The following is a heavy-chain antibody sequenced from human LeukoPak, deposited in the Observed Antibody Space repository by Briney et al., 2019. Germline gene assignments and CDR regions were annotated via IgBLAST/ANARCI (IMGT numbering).Heavy chain of an antibody. Sequence: GGSLRLSCTASGFTVSSNYMSWVRQAPGKGLEWGSVIYSGGSTYYADSVKGRFTISRDNSKNTLYLQMNSLRVEDTAVYYCARDSSYYGSGSYYVWGQGTLVTVSS. CDR3: ARDSSYYGSGSYYV. CDR2: IYSGGST. J-gene: IGHJ4*02. CDR1: GFTVSSNY. D-gene: IGHD3-10*01. V-gene: IGHV3-66*01.